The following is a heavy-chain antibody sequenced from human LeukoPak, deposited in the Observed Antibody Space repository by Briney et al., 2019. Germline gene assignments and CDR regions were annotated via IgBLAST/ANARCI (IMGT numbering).Heavy chain of an antibody. Sequence: PGGSLRLSCAASGFTFSSYWMSWVHQAPGKGLEWVANIKQDGSEKYYVDSVKGRFTISRDNSKNTLYLQMNSLRAEDTAVYYCAKGHFPYSGYDSYFDYWGQGTLVTVSS. V-gene: IGHV3-7*03. CDR2: IKQDGSEK. J-gene: IGHJ4*02. D-gene: IGHD5-12*01. CDR1: GFTFSSYW. CDR3: AKGHFPYSGYDSYFDY.